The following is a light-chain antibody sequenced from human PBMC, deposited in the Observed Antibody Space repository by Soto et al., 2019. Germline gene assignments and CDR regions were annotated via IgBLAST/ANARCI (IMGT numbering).Light chain of an antibody. CDR2: GAS. Sequence: EIVLTHSPDTLFVSPGERATLSCRASQSVSSNLAWYKQTPGQAPRLLSYGASTRATGVPARFSGGGSGTEFTLTITSLQSEDFEVYWCQQYNNWPLTFGPGTRLEIK. J-gene: IGKJ5*01. V-gene: IGKV3D-15*01. CDR3: QQYNNWPLT. CDR1: QSVSSN.